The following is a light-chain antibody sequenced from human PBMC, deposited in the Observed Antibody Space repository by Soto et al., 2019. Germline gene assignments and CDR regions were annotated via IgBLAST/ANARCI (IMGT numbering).Light chain of an antibody. CDR2: DAS. V-gene: IGKV3-11*01. CDR3: PQRSNMTPLT. J-gene: IGKJ4*01. CDR1: LSVDTK. Sequence: ETVLTQSPATLSLSPGERATLSCRATLSVDTKLVWYQQRPGQAPRLLIYDASDRATGIPARFSGSGSGTDFNLTISSLGPQVSASYYCPQRSNMTPLTFGGGTNVEIK.